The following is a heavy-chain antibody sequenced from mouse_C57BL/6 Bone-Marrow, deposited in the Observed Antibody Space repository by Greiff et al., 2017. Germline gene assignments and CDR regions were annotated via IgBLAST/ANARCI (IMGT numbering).Heavy chain of an antibody. V-gene: IGHV7-3*01. CDR3: ARCRPGCYAMDY. CDR2: IRPKASGDNT. J-gene: IGHJ4*01. CDR1: GFTFTDYY. Sequence: EVQVLESGGGLVQPGGSLSLSCAASGFTFTDYYMSWVRQTPGKELEWLGFIRPKASGDNTEDNVSVKGRFTIARETSQSILYLQMNALSAADSATYYCARCRPGCYAMDYWGQGTSVTVSS.